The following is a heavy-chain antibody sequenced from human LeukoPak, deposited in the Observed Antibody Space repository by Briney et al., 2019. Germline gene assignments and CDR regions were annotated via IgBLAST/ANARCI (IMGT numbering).Heavy chain of an antibody. CDR1: GFTFSRYN. Sequence: GGSLRLSCAASGFTFSRYNMNWVRQAPVRGLEWVSSISSSSSYMYYADSVKGRFTISRDNAKNSLYLQVTSLRAEDTAVYYCARDSYYGGTQDYWGQGTLVTVSS. J-gene: IGHJ4*02. V-gene: IGHV3-21*01. CDR3: ARDSYYGGTQDY. D-gene: IGHD4-23*01. CDR2: ISSSSSYM.